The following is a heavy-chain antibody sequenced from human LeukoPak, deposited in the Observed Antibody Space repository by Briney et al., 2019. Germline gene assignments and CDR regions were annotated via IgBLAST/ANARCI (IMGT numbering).Heavy chain of an antibody. Sequence: PGGSLRLSCAVSGFTFSSYWMTWVRQAPGKGLEWVANIKQDGSEKYYVDSVKGRFTISRDNAKNSLYLQMNSLRAEDTAVYYCARGVNWWYFDLWGRGTLVTVSS. CDR1: GFTFSSYW. CDR2: IKQDGSEK. CDR3: ARGVNWWYFDL. J-gene: IGHJ2*01. V-gene: IGHV3-7*01. D-gene: IGHD1-1*01.